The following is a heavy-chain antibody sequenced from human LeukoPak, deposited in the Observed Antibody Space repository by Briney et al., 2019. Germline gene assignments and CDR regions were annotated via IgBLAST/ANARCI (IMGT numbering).Heavy chain of an antibody. CDR3: ARGQDYYYDSSGYRLFFDY. D-gene: IGHD3-22*01. J-gene: IGHJ4*02. CDR1: GGSINNYY. Sequence: SETLSLTCTVSGGSINNYYWSWIRQPPGKGLEWIGYIHYSGYTNYNPSLKSRVSISLDASKNQFSLNLRSVTAADTAVYYCARGQDYYYDSSGYRLFFDYWGQGTLVTVSS. V-gene: IGHV4-59*08. CDR2: IHYSGYT.